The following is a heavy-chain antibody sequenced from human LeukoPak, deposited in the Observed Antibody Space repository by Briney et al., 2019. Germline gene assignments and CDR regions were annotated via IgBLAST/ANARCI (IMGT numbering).Heavy chain of an antibody. CDR2: IIPIFGTA. Sequence: SVKVSCKASGYTFTGYYMHWVRQAPGQGLEWMGGIIPIFGTANYAQKFQGRVTITADESTSTAYMELSSLRSEDTAVYNCAREYYYDSSGFDYWGQGTLVTVSS. D-gene: IGHD3-22*01. J-gene: IGHJ4*02. V-gene: IGHV1-69*13. CDR3: AREYYYDSSGFDY. CDR1: GYTFTGYY.